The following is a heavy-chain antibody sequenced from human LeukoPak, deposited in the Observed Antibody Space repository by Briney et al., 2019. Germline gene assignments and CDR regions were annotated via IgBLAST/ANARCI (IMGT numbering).Heavy chain of an antibody. V-gene: IGHV4-59*01. D-gene: IGHD5-18*01. CDR1: GDSLSVYY. CDR3: ARSVTSYGYYFDY. J-gene: IGHJ4*02. Sequence: SGTLSLSCAVSGDSLSVYYWSWIRQPPGNGLQWIGSISYSGSTNYNPSIMSRVTISLEASKNKFSLKLSRVTAADTAVYYCARSVTSYGYYFDYWGQGTLVTVSS. CDR2: ISYSGST.